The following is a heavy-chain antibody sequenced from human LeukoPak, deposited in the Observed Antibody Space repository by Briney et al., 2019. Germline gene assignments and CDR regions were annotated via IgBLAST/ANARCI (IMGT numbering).Heavy chain of an antibody. V-gene: IGHV4-31*03. CDR3: ARGSGPITMIGVLDY. D-gene: IGHD3-22*01. CDR1: GGYNKSGGYY. Sequence: LSRTCSISGGYNKSGGYYGSWIRKHPRKGLEWIGYIYYSGSTYYNPSLKSRVTISVDTSKNQFSLKLSSVTAADTAVYYCARGSGPITMIGVLDYWGQGTLVTVSS. CDR2: IYYSGST. J-gene: IGHJ4*02.